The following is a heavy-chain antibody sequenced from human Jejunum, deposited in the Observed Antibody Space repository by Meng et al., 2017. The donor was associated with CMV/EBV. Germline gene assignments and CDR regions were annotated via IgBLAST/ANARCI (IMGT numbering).Heavy chain of an antibody. J-gene: IGHJ4*02. CDR1: CYTFTNYG. V-gene: IGHV1-18*01. D-gene: IGHD1-26*01. Sequence: AQLVQSGGEVKKPGASVKVSCKASCYTFTNYGITWVRQAPGQGLEWMGWINAYNGDTNYAQTLQGRVTMTTDTSTSTAYMELRSLRSDDTAVYYCARVEVGITSGDYWGQGTLVTVSS. CDR3: ARVEVGITSGDY. CDR2: INAYNGDT.